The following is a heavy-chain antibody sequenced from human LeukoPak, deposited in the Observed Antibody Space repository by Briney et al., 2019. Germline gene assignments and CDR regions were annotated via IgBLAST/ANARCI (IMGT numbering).Heavy chain of an antibody. CDR1: GFTFSSYG. J-gene: IGHJ6*01. CDR3: AREHIVVVTAEDYYGMDV. CDR2: IWYDGSNK. V-gene: IGHV3-30*19. Sequence: GGSLRLSCAASGFTFSSYGMHWVRQAPGKGLEWVAVIWYDGSNKYYADSVKGRFTISRDNSKNTLYLQMNSLRAEDTAVYYCAREHIVVVTAEDYYGMDVWGQGTTVTVSS. D-gene: IGHD2-21*02.